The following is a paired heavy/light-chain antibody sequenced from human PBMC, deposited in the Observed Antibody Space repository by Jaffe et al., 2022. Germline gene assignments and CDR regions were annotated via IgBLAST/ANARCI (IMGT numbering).Light chain of an antibody. Sequence: DIVMTQSPDSLGVSLGERATMKCKSSQSVLHSFNSKNYIAWYQQKPGQPPKLLIYWASTRQSGVPDRFSGSGSGTDFTLTISSLQAEDVAVYFCQQYHSSPQTFGQGTQVEIK. V-gene: IGKV4-1*01. J-gene: IGKJ1*01. CDR2: WAS. CDR3: QQYHSSPQT. CDR1: QSVLHSFNSKNY.
Heavy chain of an antibody. CDR1: GGSFNGYY. CDR2: ITHNGSP. D-gene: IGHD3-10*01. Sequence: QVKLQQWGAGLLKPSETLSLTCAVSGGSFNGYYWTWVRQFPGKGLEWIGEITHNGSPHYNPSLESRVTMSVDTSKIQFSLKLTSVTAADTAMYFCARDPRFGSDAFDIWGQGTMVTVAS. V-gene: IGHV4-34*01. J-gene: IGHJ3*02. CDR3: ARDPRFGSDAFDI.